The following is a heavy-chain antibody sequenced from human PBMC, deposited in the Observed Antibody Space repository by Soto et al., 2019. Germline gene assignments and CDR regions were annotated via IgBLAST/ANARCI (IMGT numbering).Heavy chain of an antibody. CDR2: IIPIFGTA. D-gene: IGHD3-16*02. CDR1: GGTFSSYA. J-gene: IGHJ6*02. V-gene: IGHV1-69*01. Sequence: QVQLVQSGAEVKKPGSSVKVSCKASGGTFSSYAISWVRQAPGQGLEWMGGIIPIFGTANYAQKFQGRVTITADESTSTAYMELSSLRSEDTAVYYCAFQFGGVIVTGYYGMDVWGQGTTVTVSS. CDR3: AFQFGGVIVTGYYGMDV.